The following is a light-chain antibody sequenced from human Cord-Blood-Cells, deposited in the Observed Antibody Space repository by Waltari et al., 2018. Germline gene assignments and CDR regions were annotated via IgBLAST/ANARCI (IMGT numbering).Light chain of an antibody. CDR2: GAS. CDR3: QQYNNWPPYT. J-gene: IGKJ2*01. CDR1: QSVSSN. Sequence: EIVMTPPQDTLSVSLGARAILSCRASQSVSSNLAWYQQKPGQAPRLLIYGASTRATGIPARFSGSGSGTEFTLTISSLQSEDFAVYYCQQYNNWPPYTFGQGTKLEIK. V-gene: IGKV3-15*01.